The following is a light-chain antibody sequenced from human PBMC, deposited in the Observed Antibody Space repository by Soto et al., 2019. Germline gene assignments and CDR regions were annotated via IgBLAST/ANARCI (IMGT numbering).Light chain of an antibody. CDR1: QRISSN. V-gene: IGKV3-15*01. J-gene: IGKJ1*01. Sequence: EIVMTQSPATLSVSPGERATLSCRASQRISSNLAWYQQKPGQAPRLLIYGASTRATDIPVRFSGSGSETEFTLTISSLQSEDFAVYYCLQYHNWPRTFGQGTKVDIK. CDR2: GAS. CDR3: LQYHNWPRT.